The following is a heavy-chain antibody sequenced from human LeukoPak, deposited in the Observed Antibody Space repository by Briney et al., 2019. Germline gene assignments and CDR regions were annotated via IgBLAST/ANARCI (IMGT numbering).Heavy chain of an antibody. J-gene: IGHJ4*02. D-gene: IGHD3-22*01. Sequence: SETLSLTCTVSGGSISSGGYYWSWNRQHPGKGLELIGYIYYRGSTYYNPSLKSRPSISVATSKNQFSLKLSSVTAADTAVYYCARGHYFDSSLGFVYWGQGTLVTVSS. CDR3: ARGHYFDSSLGFVY. CDR2: IYYRGST. V-gene: IGHV4-31*03. CDR1: GGSISSGGYY.